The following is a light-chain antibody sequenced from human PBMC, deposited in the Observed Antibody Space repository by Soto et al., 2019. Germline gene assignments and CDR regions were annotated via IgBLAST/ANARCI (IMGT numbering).Light chain of an antibody. Sequence: EIVLTQSPATLSLSPGERATLSCRASQSVSSYLAWYQQKPGQAPRLLIYDASNRATGIPARFSGSGSGIDFPLPISSLEPEDFAVYYGHQRSNWPKTFGQGTKLEVK. CDR2: DAS. V-gene: IGKV3-11*01. CDR1: QSVSSY. CDR3: HQRSNWPKT. J-gene: IGKJ2*01.